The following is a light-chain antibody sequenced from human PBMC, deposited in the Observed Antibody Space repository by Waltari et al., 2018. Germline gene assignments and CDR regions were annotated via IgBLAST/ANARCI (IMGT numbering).Light chain of an antibody. CDR2: AAS. Sequence: DIQMTQSPSSLSASVGDRVTITCRASQSISGSLHWYQQKLGKAPKLLIYAASSLQRGVPSRFSGSASGTYFTITISSLQPEDFATYYCLQTYTTPLTFGGGTNVEIK. V-gene: IGKV1-39*01. CDR3: LQTYTTPLT. CDR1: QSISGS. J-gene: IGKJ4*01.